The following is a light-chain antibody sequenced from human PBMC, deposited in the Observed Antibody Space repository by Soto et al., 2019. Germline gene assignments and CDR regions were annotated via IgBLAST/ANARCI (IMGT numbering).Light chain of an antibody. V-gene: IGKV1-5*03. CDR1: QSISSW. Sequence: DIQMTQSPSTLSASVGDRVTITCRASQSISSWLAWYQQKPGKAPKLLIYKASSLESGVPSRFSGSGSWTEFTLTISSLQSEDFAVYYCQHYNYWPYTFGQGTKVDIK. CDR3: QHYNYWPYT. CDR2: KAS. J-gene: IGKJ2*01.